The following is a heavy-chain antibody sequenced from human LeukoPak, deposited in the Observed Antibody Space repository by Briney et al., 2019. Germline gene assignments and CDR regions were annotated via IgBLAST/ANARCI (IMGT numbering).Heavy chain of an antibody. CDR1: GVTFSSLS. D-gene: IGHD1-26*01. J-gene: IGHJ4*02. CDR3: AAQSSGSSTRAPDF. CDR2: ISASSRTK. V-gene: IGHV3-48*04. Sequence: SGGSLRLSCEPSGVTFSSLSLKWVRQPPGKGLEWLSYISASSRTKYYADSVKGRFIVSRDNAKNSLFLQMDSLRAEDTALYYCAAQSSGSSTRAPDFWGQGTLVTVSS.